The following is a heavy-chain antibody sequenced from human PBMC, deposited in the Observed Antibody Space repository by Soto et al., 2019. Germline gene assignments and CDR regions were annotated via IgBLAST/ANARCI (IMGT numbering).Heavy chain of an antibody. Sequence: SETLSLTCTVSGGSISNYYWSWIRQPPGKGLEWIGYIYYSGSTNYNPSLRSRVTISVDTSKNHFSLKLRSVTAADTAVYYCVRTNHFDYWGQGALVTVSS. V-gene: IGHV4-59*08. D-gene: IGHD2-8*01. CDR2: IYYSGST. CDR3: VRTNHFDY. J-gene: IGHJ4*02. CDR1: GGSISNYY.